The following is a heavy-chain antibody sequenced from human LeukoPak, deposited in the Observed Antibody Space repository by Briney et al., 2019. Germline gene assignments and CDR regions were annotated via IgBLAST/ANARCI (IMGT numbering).Heavy chain of an antibody. J-gene: IGHJ4*02. V-gene: IGHV3-30*18. CDR3: AKAEVWFGESYYFDY. D-gene: IGHD3-10*01. CDR2: ISYDGSNK. CDR1: GFTFSSYG. Sequence: GRSLRLSCAASGFTFSSYGMHWVRQAPGKGLGWVAVISYDGSNKYYADSVKGRFTISRDNSKNTLYLQMNSLRAEDTAVYYCAKAEVWFGESYYFDYWGQGTLVTVSS.